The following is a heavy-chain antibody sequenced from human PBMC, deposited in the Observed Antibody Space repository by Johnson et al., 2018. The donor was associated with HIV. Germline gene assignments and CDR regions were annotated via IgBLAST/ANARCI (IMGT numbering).Heavy chain of an antibody. V-gene: IGHV3-7*02. CDR2: IKQDGSEK. CDR1: GFTVSSNY. Sequence: VQLVESGGGLVQPGGSLRLSCAASGFTVSSNYMSWVRQAPGKGLEWVANIKQDGSEKYYVGAVKGRFTISRDNAKNSLYLQMNSLRAEDTAVYYCASRYTVDAFDIWGQGTMVTVSS. J-gene: IGHJ3*02. CDR3: ASRYTVDAFDI. D-gene: IGHD1-1*01.